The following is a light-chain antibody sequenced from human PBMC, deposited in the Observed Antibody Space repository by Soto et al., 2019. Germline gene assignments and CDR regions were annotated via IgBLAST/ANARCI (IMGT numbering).Light chain of an antibody. Sequence: EVVLTQSPGTLSLSPGERATLSCRASQSVPGSYLAWFQQKPGQAPRLLIYGAATSPTGNPDRFSGSVSGADFTLTISRLEREEFAVYYCKQYGYAPCTYGQGTNVDI. CDR2: GAA. CDR1: QSVPGSY. J-gene: IGKJ1*01. CDR3: KQYGYAPCT. V-gene: IGKV3-20*01.